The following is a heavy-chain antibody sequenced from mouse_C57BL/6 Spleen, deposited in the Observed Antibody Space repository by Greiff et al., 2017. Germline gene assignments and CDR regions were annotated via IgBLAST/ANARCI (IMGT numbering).Heavy chain of an antibody. Sequence: EVKLVESGGGLVQPGGSLSLSCAASGFTFTDYYMSWVRQPPGKALEWLGIIRNKANGYTTEYSASVKGRFTISRDNSQSILYLHMNALRAEDSATYYCAIYKAITRGYFGYWGQGTTLTVSS. CDR3: AIYKAITRGYFGY. CDR1: GFTFTDYY. CDR2: IRNKANGYTT. J-gene: IGHJ2*01. D-gene: IGHD1-1*01. V-gene: IGHV7-3*01.